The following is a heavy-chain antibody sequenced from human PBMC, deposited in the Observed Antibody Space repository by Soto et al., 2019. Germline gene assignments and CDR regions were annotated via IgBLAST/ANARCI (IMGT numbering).Heavy chain of an antibody. D-gene: IGHD3-22*01. CDR3: ATRSDYYYYVAD. CDR2: IYYSGST. CDR1: GASDSSGSYY. V-gene: IGHV4-61*01. Sequence: SETLSLTCTLSGASDSSGSYYWSWIRQPPGKGLQRIGHIYYSGSTSYNPSLKSRVTMSVDTSKNHFSLKLTCVTAEDTDVYSCATRSDYYYYVADWGQRTGVTVAS. J-gene: IGHJ4*02.